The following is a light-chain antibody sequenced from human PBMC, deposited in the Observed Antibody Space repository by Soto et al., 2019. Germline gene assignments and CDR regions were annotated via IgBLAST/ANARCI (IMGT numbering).Light chain of an antibody. CDR1: QSVSSSY. Sequence: EIVLTQSPGTLSVSPGERATLSCRASQSVSSSYLAWYQQKPGQAPRLLIYGASSRATDIPDRFSGSGSGTDFTLTISRLEPEDFAVYYCQQYGSSPRTFGQGTKVDIK. J-gene: IGKJ1*01. CDR2: GAS. V-gene: IGKV3-20*01. CDR3: QQYGSSPRT.